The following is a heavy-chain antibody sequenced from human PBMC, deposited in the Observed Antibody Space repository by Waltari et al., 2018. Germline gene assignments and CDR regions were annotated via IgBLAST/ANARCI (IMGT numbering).Heavy chain of an antibody. CDR2: INHSGST. V-gene: IGHV4-34*01. CDR3: ARGLRYCSGGSCYSRNYFDY. CDR1: GGSFSGYY. D-gene: IGHD2-15*01. Sequence: QVQLQQWGAGLLKPSETLSLTCAFYGGSFSGYYWSWIRQPPGKGLEWIGEINHSGSTNYNPSLKSRVTISVDTSKNQFSLKLSSVTAADTAVYYCARGLRYCSGGSCYSRNYFDYWGQGTLVTVSS. J-gene: IGHJ4*02.